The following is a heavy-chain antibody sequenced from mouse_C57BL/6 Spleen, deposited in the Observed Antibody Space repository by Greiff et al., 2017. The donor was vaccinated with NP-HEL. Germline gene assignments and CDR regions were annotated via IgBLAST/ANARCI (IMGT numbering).Heavy chain of an antibody. V-gene: IGHV5-4*01. CDR1: GFTFSSYA. D-gene: IGHD2-1*01. Sequence: DVQLVESGGGLVKPGGSLKLSCAASGFTFSSYAMSWVRQTPEKRLEWVATISDGGSYTYYPDNVKGRFTISRDNAKNNLYLQMSHLKSEDTAMYYCARDGADLLGAMDYWGQGTSVTVSS. CDR2: ISDGGSYT. CDR3: ARDGADLLGAMDY. J-gene: IGHJ4*01.